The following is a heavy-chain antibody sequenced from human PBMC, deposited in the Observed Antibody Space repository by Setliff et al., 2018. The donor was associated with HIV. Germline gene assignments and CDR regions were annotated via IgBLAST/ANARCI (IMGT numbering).Heavy chain of an antibody. V-gene: IGHV1-2*04. J-gene: IGHJ4*02. CDR2: INPNSGGT. CDR1: GYTFTGYY. CDR3: ARAGYCSGGSCYFLTV. Sequence: ASVKVSCKASGYTFTGYYMHWVRQAPGQGLEWMGWINPNSGGTNYAQKFQGWVAMTRDTSISTAYMELSRLRSDDTAVYYCARAGYCSGGSCYFLTVWGQGTLV. D-gene: IGHD2-15*01.